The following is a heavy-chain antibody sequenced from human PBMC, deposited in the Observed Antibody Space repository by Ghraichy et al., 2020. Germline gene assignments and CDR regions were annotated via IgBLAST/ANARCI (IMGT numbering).Heavy chain of an antibody. CDR3: ARDPGNGGPMDN. CDR1: GFTFGNYG. Sequence: GGSLRLSCAASGFTFGNYGMHWVRQAPGKGLEWVAVIWHDGTNKDHADSVKGRFTISRDNSKSTLYLNMNSLRDEDTAVYYCARDPGNGGPMDNWGQGTLVTVSS. CDR2: IWHDGTNK. J-gene: IGHJ4*02. D-gene: IGHD7-27*01. V-gene: IGHV3-33*01.